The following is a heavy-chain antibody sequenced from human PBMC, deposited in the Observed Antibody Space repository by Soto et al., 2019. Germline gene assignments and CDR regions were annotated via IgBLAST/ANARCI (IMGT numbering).Heavy chain of an antibody. J-gene: IGHJ3*01. CDR2: MNPNSGNT. CDR3: ARGGVGYGDHAGGAV. CDR1: GYTFTSYD. D-gene: IGHD4-17*01. V-gene: IGHV1-8*01. Sequence: GASVKVSCKASGYTFTSYDINWVRQATGQGLEWMGWMNPNSGNTGYAQKFQGRVTMTWNTSISTAYMELSSLRSEDTAVYYCARGGVGYGDHAGGAVWGQGTMVTVSS.